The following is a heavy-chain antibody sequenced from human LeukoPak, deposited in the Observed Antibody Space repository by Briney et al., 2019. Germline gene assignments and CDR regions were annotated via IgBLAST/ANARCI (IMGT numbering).Heavy chain of an antibody. V-gene: IGHV3-7*01. J-gene: IGHJ6*02. D-gene: IGHD2-2*01. Sequence: GGSLRLSCAASGVTFPKYWMTWVRQAPGRGLEWVASIKEDGSDKYYVDSVKGRFTISRDNAKNSLYLQMNSLRDEDTAVYYCARCGYCSSTSCFYGMDVWGQGTTVTVSS. CDR1: GVTFPKYW. CDR2: IKEDGSDK. CDR3: ARCGYCSSTSCFYGMDV.